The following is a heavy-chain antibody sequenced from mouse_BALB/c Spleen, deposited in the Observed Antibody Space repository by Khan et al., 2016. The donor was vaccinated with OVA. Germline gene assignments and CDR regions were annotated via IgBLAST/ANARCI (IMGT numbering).Heavy chain of an antibody. CDR2: ISTGGHYT. CDR3: ERLAYYYDSEGFAY. CDR1: GFTFSTYG. D-gene: IGHD1-1*01. J-gene: IGHJ3*01. Sequence: EVELVESGGDLVEPGGSLKLSCAASGFTFSTYGMSWVRQTPDKRLEWVATISTGGHYTYYPDSFRGRFTISRDNAKNTLYLQMTSLKSEDTAMFYCERLAYYYDSEGFAYWGQGTLVTVSA. V-gene: IGHV5-6*01.